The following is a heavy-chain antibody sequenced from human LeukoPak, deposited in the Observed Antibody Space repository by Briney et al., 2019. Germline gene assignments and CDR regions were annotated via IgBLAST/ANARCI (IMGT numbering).Heavy chain of an antibody. D-gene: IGHD1-14*01. J-gene: IGHJ4*02. CDR1: GYSFTSYW. V-gene: IGHV5-51*01. CDR3: ARGLEGRYFDW. Sequence: GESLKISCKWSGYSFTSYWIGWVRQMPGKDLQWMGLIYPSDSDIRYSPSFQGHRIISADRSISTPYLQWGSLKASDTAIYYCARGLEGRYFDWGGKGALVNVSS. CDR2: IYPSDSDI.